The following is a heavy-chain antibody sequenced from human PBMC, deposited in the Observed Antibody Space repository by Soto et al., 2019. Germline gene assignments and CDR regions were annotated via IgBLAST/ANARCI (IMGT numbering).Heavy chain of an antibody. V-gene: IGHV2-5*02. D-gene: IGHD3-10*01. Sequence: SGPTLVNPTQTLTLTCTFSGFSLSTSGVGVGWIRQPPGKALEWLALIYWDDDKRYSPSLKSRLTITKDTSKNQVVLTMTNMEPVDTSTYYCARRQGFGEFKYWGQGTLVTVSS. CDR3: ARRQGFGEFKY. J-gene: IGHJ4*02. CDR1: GFSLSTSGVG. CDR2: IYWDDDK.